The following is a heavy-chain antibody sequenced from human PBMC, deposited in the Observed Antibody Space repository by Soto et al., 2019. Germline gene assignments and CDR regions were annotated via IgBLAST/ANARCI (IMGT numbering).Heavy chain of an antibody. CDR2: IIPIFGTA. D-gene: IGHD2-2*02. CDR3: ARQSVRSRDGYTRESIDY. CDR1: GGTFSSYA. V-gene: IGHV1-69*01. J-gene: IGHJ4*02. Sequence: QVQLVQSGAEVKKPGSSVKVSCKASGGTFSSYAISWVRQAPGQGLEWMGGIIPIFGTANYAQKFQGRFTITADESTSTAYMQLSRLRFEDTAVYYCARQSVRSRDGYTRESIDYWGQGTLVTVSS.